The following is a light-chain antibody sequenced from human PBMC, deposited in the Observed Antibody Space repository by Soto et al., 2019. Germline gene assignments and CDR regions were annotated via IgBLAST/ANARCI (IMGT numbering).Light chain of an antibody. CDR2: ANT. V-gene: IGLV1-40*01. J-gene: IGLJ2*01. CDR3: QSYDNSLSNVL. CDR1: SSNIGAGYD. Sequence: QSVLTQPPSLSGAPGQRVTICCSGSSSNIGAGYDVHWYQQSPGTAPKLLIYANTNRPSGVPDRFSGSKSGTSGSLAIAGHQAEDEADYYCQSYDNSLSNVLFGGGTKVTVL.